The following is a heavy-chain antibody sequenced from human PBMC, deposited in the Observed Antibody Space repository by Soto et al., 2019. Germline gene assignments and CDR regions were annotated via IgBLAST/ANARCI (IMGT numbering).Heavy chain of an antibody. CDR3: VRDEISSAGLDP. J-gene: IGHJ5*02. V-gene: IGHV1-18*01. CDR1: GYTFIRYG. CDR2: ISTHNGNT. Sequence: ASVKLSCTASGYTFIRYGISWVRQAPGQGLEWMGWISTHNGNTYYAQNFQGRATMTSDTPTSTAYMELRSLRSDDTAFYYCVRDEISSAGLDPWGQGTLVTVSS.